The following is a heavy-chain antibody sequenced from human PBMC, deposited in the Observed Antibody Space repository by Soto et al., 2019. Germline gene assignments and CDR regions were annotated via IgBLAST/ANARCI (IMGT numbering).Heavy chain of an antibody. CDR3: ARVGYCISTSCSTVDY. Sequence: QVQLQESGPGLVKPSQTLSLTCTVSGGSISSGDYYWSWIRQPPGKGLEWIGYIYYSGSTYYNPSLKSRVTISVDTSKHQFSLKLSSVTAADTAVYYCARVGYCISTSCSTVDYWVQGTLVTVSS. D-gene: IGHD2-2*01. CDR1: GGSISSGDYY. V-gene: IGHV4-30-4*01. J-gene: IGHJ4*02. CDR2: IYYSGST.